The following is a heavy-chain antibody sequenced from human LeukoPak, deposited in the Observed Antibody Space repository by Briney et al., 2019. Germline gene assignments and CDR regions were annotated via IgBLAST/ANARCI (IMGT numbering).Heavy chain of an antibody. Sequence: GGSLRLSCAASGFTVSSNYMSWVRQAPGKGLVWVSRINSDGSSTSYADSVKGRFTISRDNAKNTLYLQMNSLRAEDTAVYYCARVGFPRYFDYWGQGTLVTVSS. CDR2: INSDGSST. J-gene: IGHJ4*02. CDR1: GFTVSSNY. D-gene: IGHD1-26*01. CDR3: ARVGFPRYFDY. V-gene: IGHV3-74*01.